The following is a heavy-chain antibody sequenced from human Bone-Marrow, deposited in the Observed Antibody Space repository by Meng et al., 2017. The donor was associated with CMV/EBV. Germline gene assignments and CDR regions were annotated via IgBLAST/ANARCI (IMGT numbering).Heavy chain of an antibody. CDR2: IYYSGST. Sequence: SETLSLTCTVSGGSISSGGYYWSWIRQHPGKGLEWIGYIYYSGSTYYNPSLKSRVTISVDTSKNQFSLKLSSVTAADTAVYYCARDRIAAAGTLMGSMDVWGQGTTVTVSS. CDR1: GGSISSGGYY. J-gene: IGHJ6*02. D-gene: IGHD6-13*01. V-gene: IGHV4-31*03. CDR3: ARDRIAAAGTLMGSMDV.